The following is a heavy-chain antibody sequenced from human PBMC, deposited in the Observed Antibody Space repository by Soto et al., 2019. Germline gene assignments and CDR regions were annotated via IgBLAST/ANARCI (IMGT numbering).Heavy chain of an antibody. D-gene: IGHD3-3*01. CDR3: ARDSDFWSGYYYGMDV. CDR1: GYSFTSYW. CDR2: IYPGDSDT. Sequence: GESLKISCKGSGYSFTSYWIGRVRQMPGKGLEWMGIIYPGDSDTRYSPSFQGQVTISADKSISTAYLQWSSLKASDTAMYYCARDSDFWSGYYYGMDVWGQGTTVTVSS. V-gene: IGHV5-51*01. J-gene: IGHJ6*02.